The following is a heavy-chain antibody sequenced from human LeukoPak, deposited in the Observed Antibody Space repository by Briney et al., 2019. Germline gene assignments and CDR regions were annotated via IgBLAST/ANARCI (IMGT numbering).Heavy chain of an antibody. D-gene: IGHD2-21*02. Sequence: PGGSLRLSCAASGFTFSDYYMSWIRQAPGKGLEWVSYISRSGSHIYYADSVKGRFTISRDDAKNSLYLQMDSLRAEDTSVYYCVAGDWGARDSFDLWGRGTMVTVSS. CDR2: ISRSGSHI. V-gene: IGHV3-11*04. J-gene: IGHJ3*01. CDR3: VAGDWGARDSFDL. CDR1: GFTFSDYY.